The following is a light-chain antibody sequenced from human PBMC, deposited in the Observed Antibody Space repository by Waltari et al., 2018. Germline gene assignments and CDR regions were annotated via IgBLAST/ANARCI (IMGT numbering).Light chain of an antibody. CDR1: SDDVGRYKF. J-gene: IGLJ2*01. Sequence: QSALTQPASVSGSPGQSITISCTGSSDDVGRYKFVSWYQQHPGKVPKLLIFDVTDRPYGVSGPFPGSKSGNTASLTISGLQPEDEADYYCSSHTTSSTLVFGGGTRVTVL. V-gene: IGLV2-14*03. CDR3: SSHTTSSTLV. CDR2: DVT.